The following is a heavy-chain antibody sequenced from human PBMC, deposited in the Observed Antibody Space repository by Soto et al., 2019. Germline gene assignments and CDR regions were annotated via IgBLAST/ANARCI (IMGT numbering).Heavy chain of an antibody. Sequence: EVQLLESGGGLVQPGGSLRLSCAASGFTFSSYAMSWVRQAPGKGLEWVSAISGSGGSTYYADSVKGRFTISRDNSKNPLYLQMISLRAEDTAVYYCAPLHLTGYYNVMAPKRSGYWGQGTLVTVSS. CDR2: ISGSGGST. CDR3: APLHLTGYYNVMAPKRSGY. J-gene: IGHJ4*02. V-gene: IGHV3-23*01. D-gene: IGHD3-9*01. CDR1: GFTFSSYA.